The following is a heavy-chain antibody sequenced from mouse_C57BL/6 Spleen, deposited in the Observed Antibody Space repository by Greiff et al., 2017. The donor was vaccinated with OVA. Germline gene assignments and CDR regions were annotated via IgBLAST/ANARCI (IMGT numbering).Heavy chain of an antibody. V-gene: IGHV3-6*01. CDR1: GYSITSGYY. CDR3: ARFRGGSYFDY. Sequence: DVQLQESGPGLVKPSQSLSLTCSVTGYSITSGYYWNWIRQFPGNKLEWMGYISYDGSNNYNPSLKNRISITRDTSKNQFFLKLNSVTTEDTATYYCARFRGGSYFDYWGQGTTLTVSS. J-gene: IGHJ2*01. CDR2: ISYDGSN. D-gene: IGHD1-1*02.